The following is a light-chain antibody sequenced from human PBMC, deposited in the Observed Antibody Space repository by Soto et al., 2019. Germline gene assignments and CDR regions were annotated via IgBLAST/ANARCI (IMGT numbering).Light chain of an antibody. V-gene: IGKV1-39*01. CDR1: QTISRA. Sequence: DIQMTQSTSSLSASVGDRVTITCRASQTISRALNWYQQKPGKAPKLLIYAASSLQSGVPSRFSGSGSGTDFILTISSLQPEDFATYYCQQSYTTPTFGGGTKWIS. J-gene: IGKJ4*01. CDR2: AAS. CDR3: QQSYTTPT.